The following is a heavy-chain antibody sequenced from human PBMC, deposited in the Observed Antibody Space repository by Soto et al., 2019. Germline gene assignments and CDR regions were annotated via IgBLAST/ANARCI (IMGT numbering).Heavy chain of an antibody. CDR2: IYNDGTT. V-gene: IGHV3-53*01. CDR3: ARELGQNYIDY. J-gene: IGHJ4*02. D-gene: IGHD7-27*01. CDR1: GFTVSSNY. Sequence: GGPLRLSCSVSGFTVSSNYMSWVRQAPGKGLEWVSIIYNDGTTSYTDSVKGRFTISRDNSQNTLYLQMNSLRADDTALYYCARELGQNYIDYWGQGTLVTVSS.